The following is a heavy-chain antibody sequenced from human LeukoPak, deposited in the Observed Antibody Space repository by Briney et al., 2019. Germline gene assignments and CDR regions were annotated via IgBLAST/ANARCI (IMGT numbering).Heavy chain of an antibody. CDR1: RFTFNSYA. D-gene: IGHD3-3*01. CDR3: AMINYNFWSGYPY. CDR2: ISSSGGST. V-gene: IGHV3-23*01. Sequence: PGGSLRLSCAASRFTFNSYAMTWVRQAPGKGLEWVSAISSSGGSTYYADSVKGRFTISRDNSRNTLYLQMNSLRAEDTAIYYCAMINYNFWSGYPYWGQGTLVTVSS. J-gene: IGHJ4*02.